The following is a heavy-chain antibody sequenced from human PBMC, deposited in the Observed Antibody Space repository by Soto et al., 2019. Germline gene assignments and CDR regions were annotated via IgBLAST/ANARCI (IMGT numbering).Heavy chain of an antibody. Sequence: QVQLVQSGAEVKKPGASVKVSCKASGYTFTSYDINWVRQATGQGLEWMGWMNPNSGNTVYAQKFQGRVTMTRNTSISTAYMELSSMRSEDTAVYYCARPPHSSRWYEEVPYYYYYMDVWGKGTTVTVSS. D-gene: IGHD6-13*01. CDR1: GYTFTSYD. CDR3: ARPPHSSRWYEEVPYYYYYMDV. V-gene: IGHV1-8*01. CDR2: MNPNSGNT. J-gene: IGHJ6*03.